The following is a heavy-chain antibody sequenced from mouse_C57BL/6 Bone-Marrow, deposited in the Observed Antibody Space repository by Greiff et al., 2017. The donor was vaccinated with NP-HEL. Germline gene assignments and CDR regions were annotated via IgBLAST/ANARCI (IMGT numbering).Heavy chain of an antibody. Sequence: EVQLQQSGPELVKPGASVKISCKASGYSFTDYNMNWVKQSHGKSLEWIGVINPNYGTTSYNQKFKGKATLTVDQSSSTAYMQLNSLTSEDSAVYYCARSLLYGSPWAMDYWGQGTSVTVSS. CDR1: GYSFTDYN. CDR2: INPNYGTT. J-gene: IGHJ4*01. CDR3: ARSLLYGSPWAMDY. V-gene: IGHV1-39*01. D-gene: IGHD1-1*01.